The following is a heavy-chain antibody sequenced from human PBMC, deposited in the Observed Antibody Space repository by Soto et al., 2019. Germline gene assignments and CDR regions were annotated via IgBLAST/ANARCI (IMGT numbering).Heavy chain of an antibody. Sequence: ASVKVSCKASGYTFTSYGISWVRQAPGQGLEWMGWISAYNGNTNYAQKLQGRVTMTTDTSTSTAYMELRSLRSDDTAVYYCAVVEQLLVRRYYYYYMDFWGKGTTVTVYS. V-gene: IGHV1-18*01. CDR2: ISAYNGNT. CDR3: AVVEQLLVRRYYYYYMDF. CDR1: GYTFTSYG. D-gene: IGHD6-13*01. J-gene: IGHJ6*03.